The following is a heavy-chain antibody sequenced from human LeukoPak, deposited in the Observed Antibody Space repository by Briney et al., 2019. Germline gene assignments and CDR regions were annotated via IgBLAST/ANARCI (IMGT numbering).Heavy chain of an antibody. CDR1: GGSFSGYY. V-gene: IGHV4-34*01. J-gene: IGHJ4*02. CDR2: INHSGST. CDR3: ARGDPRITIFGVVIHTDPNFGY. Sequence: SETLSLTCAVYGGSFSGYYWSWLRQPPGKGLEWIGEINHSGSTNYNPSLKSRVTISVDTSQNQFSLKLSSVTAADTAVYYCARGDPRITIFGVVIHTDPNFGYWGQGTLVTVSS. D-gene: IGHD3-3*01.